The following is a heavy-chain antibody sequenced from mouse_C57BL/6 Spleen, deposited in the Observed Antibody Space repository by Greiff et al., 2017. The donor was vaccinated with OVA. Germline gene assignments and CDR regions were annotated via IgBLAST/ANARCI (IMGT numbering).Heavy chain of an antibody. V-gene: IGHV3-5*01. Sequence: EVKLQESGPGLVKPSQTVFLTCTVTGISITTGNYRWSWIRQFPGNKLEWIGYIYYSGTITYNPSLTSRTTITRDTPKNQYFLEMNSLTAEDTATYYCARDSSYDYAMDYWGQGTSVTVSS. CDR2: IYYSGTI. D-gene: IGHD1-1*01. J-gene: IGHJ4*01. CDR1: GISITTGNYR. CDR3: ARDSSYDYAMDY.